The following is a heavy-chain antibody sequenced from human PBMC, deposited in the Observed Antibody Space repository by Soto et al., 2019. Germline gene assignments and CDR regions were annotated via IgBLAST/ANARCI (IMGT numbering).Heavy chain of an antibody. CDR1: GGSFSGYY. D-gene: IGHD3-10*01. CDR2: IWHSGNT. Sequence: SETLSLTCAVYGGSFSGYYWTWIRQPPGTGLEWIGEIWHSGNTNYNPSLKSRVTISVDTSENQFSLKLTSVSAADTAVYYCARAPGELSFPWFDPWGQGTLVTVSS. CDR3: ARAPGELSFPWFDP. J-gene: IGHJ5*02. V-gene: IGHV4-34*01.